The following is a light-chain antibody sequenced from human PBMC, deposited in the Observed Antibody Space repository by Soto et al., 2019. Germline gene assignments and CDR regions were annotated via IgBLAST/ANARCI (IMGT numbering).Light chain of an antibody. Sequence: DIVMTQTPLSLSVTPGQPASISCKSSQSLLHSDGKTYLYWYLQKPGQPPQLLIYEVSNRFSGVPDKFSGSGRGTVFTLKSSRVVVVYVGVYYCMKSIEPLPITFGAGTNLDIK. CDR2: EVS. J-gene: IGKJ3*01. CDR3: MKSIEPLPIT. V-gene: IGKV2D-29*01. CDR1: QSLLHSDGKTY.